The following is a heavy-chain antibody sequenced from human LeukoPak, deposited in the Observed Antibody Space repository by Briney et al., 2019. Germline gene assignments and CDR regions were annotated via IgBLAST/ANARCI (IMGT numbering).Heavy chain of an antibody. V-gene: IGHV4-59*08. CDR3: ARHRAYSSSSPFDY. Sequence: SETLSLTCSVSGGSISSLYWSWIRQPREKGLEWIGYIYYTGSTNYNPSLKSRVTMFVDMSKNQFSLRLSSVTAADTAVYYCARHRAYSSSSPFDYWGQGTLVTVSS. CDR2: IYYTGST. J-gene: IGHJ4*02. D-gene: IGHD6-6*01. CDR1: GGSISSLY.